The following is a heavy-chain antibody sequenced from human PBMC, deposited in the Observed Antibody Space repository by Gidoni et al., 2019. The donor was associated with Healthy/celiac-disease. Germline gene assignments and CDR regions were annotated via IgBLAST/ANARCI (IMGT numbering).Heavy chain of an antibody. V-gene: IGHV3-21*01. J-gene: IGHJ6*02. CDR1: GCTVSSYS. Sequence: EVQLVEAGGGLVKPGGSLRLSCAASGCTVSSYSMNWVRQAPGKGLEWVSSISSSSSYIYYADSVKGRFTISRDNAKNSLYLQMNSLRAEDTAVYYCVSLSIAAAAPGYYGMDVWGQGTTVTVSS. CDR2: ISSSSSYI. CDR3: VSLSIAAAAPGYYGMDV. D-gene: IGHD6-13*01.